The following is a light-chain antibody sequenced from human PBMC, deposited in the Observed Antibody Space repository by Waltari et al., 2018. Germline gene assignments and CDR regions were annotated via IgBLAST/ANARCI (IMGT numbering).Light chain of an antibody. CDR1: QAITHY. J-gene: IGKJ3*01. V-gene: IGKV1-17*03. CDR2: GAS. Sequence: DIQMTQSPSAMSASIGDRVTITCRGSQAITHYLAWFQQKPGKAPKRLIYGASILQSGVTSSFSGSGSGTEFTLTINSLQAEDFATYYCLQYKSYPLTFGPGTKV. CDR3: LQYKSYPLT.